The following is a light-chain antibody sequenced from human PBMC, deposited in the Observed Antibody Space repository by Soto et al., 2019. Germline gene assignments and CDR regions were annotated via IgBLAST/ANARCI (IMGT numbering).Light chain of an antibody. Sequence: QSALTQPASVSGSPGQSITISCTGTSSDVGGHNYVSWYQQYPGKAPKLLIYDVDNRPSGVSNRFSGSKSGNTASLTISGLLAEDEADYYCSSYTASITYVFGSGTKLTVL. CDR3: SSYTASITYV. CDR1: SSDVGGHNY. V-gene: IGLV2-14*03. J-gene: IGLJ1*01. CDR2: DVD.